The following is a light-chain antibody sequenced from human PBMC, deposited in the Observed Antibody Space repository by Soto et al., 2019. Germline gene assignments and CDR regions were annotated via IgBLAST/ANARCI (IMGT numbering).Light chain of an antibody. J-gene: IGKJ1*01. CDR2: AAS. V-gene: IGKV3-15*01. CDR1: QSVSSS. Sequence: EIVMTQSPATLSVSPGGRATLSCRASQSVSSSLAWYQQKPGQAPRLLIYAASTRATGIPGRFSGSGSGTEFTLTISSLQSEDFALYYCQQYNYWPRTFGQGTKVDIK. CDR3: QQYNYWPRT.